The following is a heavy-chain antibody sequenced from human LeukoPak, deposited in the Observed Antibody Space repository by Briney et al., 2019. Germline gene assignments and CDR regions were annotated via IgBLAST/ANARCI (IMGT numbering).Heavy chain of an antibody. J-gene: IGHJ5*02. D-gene: IGHD3-10*01. CDR3: ARSPTGWFGANWFDP. Sequence: SQTLSLTCTVSGGSISSGSYYWSWIRQPAGRGLEWIGRIYTSGSTNYNPSLKSRVTISVDTSKNQFSLKLSSVTAADTAVYYCARSPTGWFGANWFDPWGQGTLVTVSS. CDR2: IYTSGST. V-gene: IGHV4-61*02. CDR1: GGSISSGSYY.